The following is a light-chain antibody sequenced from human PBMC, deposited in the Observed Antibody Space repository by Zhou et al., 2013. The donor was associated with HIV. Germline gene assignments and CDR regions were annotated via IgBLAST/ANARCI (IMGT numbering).Light chain of an antibody. J-gene: IGKJ4*01. V-gene: IGKV3D-20*02. CDR2: RAS. Sequence: EMVMTQSPVTLSVSPGERATLSCRASQSVGSDLAWYQQKPGQAPRLLIFRASRRATGISDRFSGSGSGTDFTLTISNLEPEDFALYYCQQRSNWPLTFGGGTKVEIK. CDR3: QQRSNWPLT. CDR1: QSVGSD.